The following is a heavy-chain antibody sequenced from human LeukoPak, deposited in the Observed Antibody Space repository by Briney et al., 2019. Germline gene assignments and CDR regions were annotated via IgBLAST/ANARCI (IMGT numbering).Heavy chain of an antibody. Sequence: PSQTLFLTCTVSGGSISSGDYYWSWIRQPPGKGLEWIGYIYYSGSTYYNPSLKSRVTISVDTSKNQFSLKLSSVTAADTAVYYCARGNCSSTGCYQEFDYWGQGTLVTVSS. CDR3: ARGNCSSTGCYQEFDY. CDR1: GGSISSGDYY. V-gene: IGHV4-30-4*08. J-gene: IGHJ4*02. CDR2: IYYSGST. D-gene: IGHD2-2*01.